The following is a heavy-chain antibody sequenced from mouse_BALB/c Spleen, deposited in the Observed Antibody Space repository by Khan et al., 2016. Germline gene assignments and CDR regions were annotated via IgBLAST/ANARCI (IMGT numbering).Heavy chain of an antibody. Sequence: EVKLEEPGGGLVQPGESMKLSCAATGFTFSDAWMDWVRQSPEKGLEWVAEIRSKANNHATYYTESVKGRFTISRDESKSSVYLQMNSLRAEDTGMCYCRSVYFDYWGQGTTLTVSS. CDR1: GFTFSDAW. CDR3: RSVYFDY. J-gene: IGHJ2*01. CDR2: IRSKANNHAT. V-gene: IGHV6-6*01.